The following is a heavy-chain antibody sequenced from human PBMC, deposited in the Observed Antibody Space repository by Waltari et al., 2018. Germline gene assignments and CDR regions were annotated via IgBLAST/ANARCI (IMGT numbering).Heavy chain of an antibody. D-gene: IGHD4-17*01. Sequence: EVQLVESGGGLVQPGRSLRLSCTTSGFTFGAHALSWFRQAPGKGLEWVGFIRSKIYGGTADYAASVKGRFTVSRDDSKSIAYLQMDSLKTEDTAVYYCARVMGGMTTGNKFDYWGQGTLVTVSS. CDR2: IRSKIYGGTA. CDR3: ARVMGGMTTGNKFDY. J-gene: IGHJ4*02. V-gene: IGHV3-49*03. CDR1: GFTFGAHA.